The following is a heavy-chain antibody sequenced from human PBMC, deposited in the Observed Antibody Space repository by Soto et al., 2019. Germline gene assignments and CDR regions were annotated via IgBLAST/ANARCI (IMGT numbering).Heavy chain of an antibody. CDR3: AIFLVVREHHGAFVI. D-gene: IGHD2-15*01. Sequence: SETLSLTCTVSGESISSYYWSWIRQPPGKGLEWIGYIYYSGSTNYNPSLKSRVTISVDTSKNQFSLKLSSVTAADTAVYYCAIFLVVREHHGAFVIRGPAPMV. CDR1: GESISSYY. J-gene: IGHJ3*02. V-gene: IGHV4-59*08. CDR2: IYYSGST.